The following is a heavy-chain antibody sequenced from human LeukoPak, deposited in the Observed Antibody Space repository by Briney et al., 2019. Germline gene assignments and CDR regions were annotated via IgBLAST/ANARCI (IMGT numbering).Heavy chain of an antibody. CDR3: ARDRDGLGELDY. V-gene: IGHV4-59*12. CDR2: IYYSGST. Sequence: SETLSLTCTVSGGSISSYYWSWIRQPPGKGLEWIGYIYYSGSTNYNPSLKSRVTISVDTSKNQFSLKLSSVTAADTAVYYCARDRDGLGELDYWGQGTLVIVSS. J-gene: IGHJ4*02. D-gene: IGHD3-10*01. CDR1: GGSISSYY.